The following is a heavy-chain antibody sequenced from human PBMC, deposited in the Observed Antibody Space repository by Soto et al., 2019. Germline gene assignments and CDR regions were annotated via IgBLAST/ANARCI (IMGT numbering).Heavy chain of an antibody. D-gene: IGHD4-4*01. CDR2: IGGSGGNR. J-gene: IGHJ4*02. Sequence: EVQLLESGGGLVQPGGSLRLYCAASGFTFNAYAMTWVRQAPGTGLEWVSAIGGSGGNRYYADSVRGRFTISRDNSKDTVYLQMNSLRVEDTAVYYCARVASDYINSVDNWGQGILVTVSS. CDR3: ARVASDYINSVDN. V-gene: IGHV3-23*01. CDR1: GFTFNAYA.